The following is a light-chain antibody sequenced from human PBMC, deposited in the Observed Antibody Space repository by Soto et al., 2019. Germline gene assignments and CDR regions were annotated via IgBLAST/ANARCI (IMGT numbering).Light chain of an antibody. CDR2: TAS. CDR1: QSINSW. V-gene: IGKV1-5*03. J-gene: IGKJ4*01. Sequence: DIQRTKSPSTLSAAVGDRVTITCRASQSINSWLAWYQQIPGKAPNLLLYTASSLESRVPARFSGNGSGTAFSLSISSLQPDDVATYYCQQDATFPLTFGGETQVEIK. CDR3: QQDATFPLT.